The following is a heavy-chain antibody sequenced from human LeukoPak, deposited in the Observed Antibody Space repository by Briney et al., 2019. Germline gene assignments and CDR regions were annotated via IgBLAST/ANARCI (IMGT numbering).Heavy chain of an antibody. CDR3: AKVGRRSYSKDAFDT. V-gene: IGHV1-18*04. CDR1: GYTFTGYY. J-gene: IGHJ3*02. Sequence: GASVKVSCKTSGYTFTGYYMHWVRQAPGQGREWMGWISGNNGDTNYAQKVEGRVTMTTDTSTNTASMELRSLISDDTAIYYCAKVGRRSYSKDAFDTWGQGTMLTVSS. CDR2: ISGNNGDT. D-gene: IGHD2-21*01.